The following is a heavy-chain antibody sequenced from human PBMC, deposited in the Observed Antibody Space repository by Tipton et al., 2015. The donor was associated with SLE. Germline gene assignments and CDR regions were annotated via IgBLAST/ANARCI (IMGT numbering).Heavy chain of an antibody. CDR3: ARGPPSRPNYFDL. J-gene: IGHJ4*02. CDR2: IYSTGGT. D-gene: IGHD6-6*01. Sequence: TLSLTCTVSGGSISSGSYYWSWIRQPAGKGLEWIGRIYSTGGTNYNPSLKSRVTISVDMSKNHVSLQLDSVTAADTAVYYCARGPPSRPNYFDLWGLGTPVTVSS. CDR1: GGSISSGSYY. V-gene: IGHV4-61*02.